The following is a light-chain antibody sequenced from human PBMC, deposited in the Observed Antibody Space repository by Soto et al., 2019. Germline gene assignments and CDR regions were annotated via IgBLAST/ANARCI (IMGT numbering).Light chain of an antibody. Sequence: EIVMTQSPATLSVSPGERATLSCRASQSNSSSLAWYQQKPGQAPRLLIYNTYTRATGIPARFSGSGSGTEFTLTITSLQFEDFAVYYCPQYNNWPRTFGQGTKVEIK. J-gene: IGKJ1*01. V-gene: IGKV3-15*01. CDR1: QSNSSS. CDR3: PQYNNWPRT. CDR2: NTY.